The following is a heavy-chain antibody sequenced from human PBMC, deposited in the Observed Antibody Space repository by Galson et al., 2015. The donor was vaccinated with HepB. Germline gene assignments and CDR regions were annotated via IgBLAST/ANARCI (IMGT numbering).Heavy chain of an antibody. J-gene: IGHJ3*02. Sequence: PALVKPTQTLTLTCTFSGFSLSTSGMCVSWIRQPPGKALEWLARIDWDDDKYYSTSLKTRLTISKDTSKNQVVLTMTNMDPVDTATYYCARIFLTGYYRKWGIDAFDIWGQGTMVTVSS. CDR2: IDWDDDK. V-gene: IGHV2-70*11. CDR3: ARIFLTGYYRKWGIDAFDI. CDR1: GFSLSTSGMC. D-gene: IGHD3-9*01.